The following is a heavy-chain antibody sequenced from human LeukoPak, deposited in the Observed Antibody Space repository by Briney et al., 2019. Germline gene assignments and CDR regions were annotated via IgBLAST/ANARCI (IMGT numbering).Heavy chain of an antibody. J-gene: IGHJ4*02. CDR2: MNPNSGNT. D-gene: IGHD3-10*01. Sequence: GASVKVSCKASGYTFTSYAMHWVRQAPGQRLEWMGWMNPNSGNTGYAQKFQGRVTMTRNTSISTAYMELSSLRSEDTAVYYCARGTLWFGELSHFDYWGQGTLVTVSS. V-gene: IGHV1-8*02. CDR1: GYTFTSYA. CDR3: ARGTLWFGELSHFDY.